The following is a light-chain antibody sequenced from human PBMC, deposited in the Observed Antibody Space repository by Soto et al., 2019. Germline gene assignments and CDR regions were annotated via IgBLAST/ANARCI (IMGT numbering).Light chain of an antibody. CDR2: LGS. V-gene: IGKV2-28*01. CDR1: QSLLHSNGYNY. CDR3: MQALQTPYT. J-gene: IGKJ2*01. Sequence: DIVMTSSPLSLRVTPGEPASISCRSSQSLLHSNGYNYLDWYLQKPGQSPQLLIYLGSNRASGVPDRFSGSGSGTDFTLKISRVEAEDVGLYYCMQALQTPYTFGQGTKLEIK.